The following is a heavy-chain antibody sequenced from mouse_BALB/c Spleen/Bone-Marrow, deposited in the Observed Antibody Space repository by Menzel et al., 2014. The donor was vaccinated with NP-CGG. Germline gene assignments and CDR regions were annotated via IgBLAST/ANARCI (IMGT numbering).Heavy chain of an antibody. V-gene: IGHV14-3*02. D-gene: IGHD2-3*01. CDR2: IDPANGST. J-gene: IGHJ3*01. Sequence: LVESGAELVRPGASVKLSCTASGFNIKDTYMHWVKQRPEQGLEWIGRIDPANGSTKYDPKFQGKATITADTSSNTAHLHLSSLTSEDTAVCYCANDWFAYWGQGTLVTVSA. CDR1: GFNIKDTY. CDR3: ANDWFAY.